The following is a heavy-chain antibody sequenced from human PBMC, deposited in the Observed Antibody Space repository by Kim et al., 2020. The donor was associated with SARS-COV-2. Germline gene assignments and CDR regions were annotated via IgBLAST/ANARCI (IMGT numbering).Heavy chain of an antibody. CDR1: GFTFSSYA. CDR3: AGPDWYTENDAFDI. V-gene: IGHV3-23*01. J-gene: IGHJ3*02. Sequence: GGSLRLSCAASGFTFSSYAMSWVRQAPGKGLEWVSAISGSGGRTYYADSVKGRFTISRDNSKNTLYLQMNSLRAEDTAGYYCAGPDWYTENDAFDIWGQGTIVTVSS. D-gene: IGHD3-9*01. CDR2: ISGSGGRT.